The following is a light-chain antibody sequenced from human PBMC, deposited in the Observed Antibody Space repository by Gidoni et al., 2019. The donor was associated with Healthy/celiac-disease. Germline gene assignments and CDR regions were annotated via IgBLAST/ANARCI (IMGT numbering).Light chain of an antibody. Sequence: EIVMTQSPATLSVSPGERATLSCRASQSVSSNLAWYQQKPGQAPRLLIYGASTRATGIPARFSGSGSGTEFTRTISSLQSEDFAVYYCQQYNNWPPLTFGGXTKVEIK. V-gene: IGKV3-15*01. CDR3: QQYNNWPPLT. CDR2: GAS. CDR1: QSVSSN. J-gene: IGKJ4*01.